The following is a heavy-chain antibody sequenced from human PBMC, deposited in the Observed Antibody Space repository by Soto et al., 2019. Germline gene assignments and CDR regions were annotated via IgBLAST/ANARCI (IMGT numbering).Heavy chain of an antibody. CDR1: GYTFTSYY. V-gene: IGHV1-46*01. D-gene: IGHD6-6*01. J-gene: IGHJ4*02. CDR3: ASFEYSSSRGTGGFAY. CDR2: INPSGGST. Sequence: QVQLVHSGAEVKKPGASVKVSCKASGYTFTSYYMHWVRQVPGQGLEWMGIINPSGGSTSYAQKFQGRVTMTRDTSTSTVYMGLSSLRSEDTAVYYCASFEYSSSRGTGGFAYWGQGTLVTVSS.